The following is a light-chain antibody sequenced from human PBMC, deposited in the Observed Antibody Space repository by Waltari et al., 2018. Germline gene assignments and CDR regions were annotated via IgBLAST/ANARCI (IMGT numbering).Light chain of an antibody. CDR1: SSDVGSSNL. V-gene: IGLV2-23*02. CDR3: YSYAGGSV. J-gene: IGLJ1*01. Sequence: QSALTQPASVSGSPGQSLTISCTGSSSDVGSSNLVPWYLQPPGKSPKLIIYEVSKRPSGVSNRFSGSKSGNTASLTISGLQAEDEADYYCYSYAGGSVFGTGTKVTVL. CDR2: EVS.